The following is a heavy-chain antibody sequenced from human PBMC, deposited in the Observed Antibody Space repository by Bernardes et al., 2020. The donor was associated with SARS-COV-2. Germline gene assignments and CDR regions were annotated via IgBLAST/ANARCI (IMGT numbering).Heavy chain of an antibody. CDR3: VSDAGLLPFYGLDV. CDR2: LSHVGGRA. CDR1: GFTFSQYW. V-gene: IGHV3-74*03. Sequence: GGSLRLSCEASGFTFSQYWMHWVRQVPGEGLVWVSGLSHVGGRATYADSVKGRFSISRDDAKNTLHLQMNSLKVEDTAVYYCVSDAGLLPFYGLDVWGQGTTVTVSS. J-gene: IGHJ6*02.